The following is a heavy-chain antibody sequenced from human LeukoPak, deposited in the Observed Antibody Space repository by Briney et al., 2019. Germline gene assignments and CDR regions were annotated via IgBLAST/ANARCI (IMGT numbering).Heavy chain of an antibody. CDR3: AKDSRPYYYYMDV. D-gene: IGHD2-2*01. V-gene: IGHV3-23*01. CDR1: GFTFDDYG. Sequence: GGSLRLSCAASGFTFDDYGMSWVRQGPGKGLEWVSAISGSGGSTYYADSVKGRFTISRDNSKNTLYLQMNSLRAEDTAVYYCAKDSRPYYYYMDVWGKGTTVTVSS. J-gene: IGHJ6*03. CDR2: ISGSGGST.